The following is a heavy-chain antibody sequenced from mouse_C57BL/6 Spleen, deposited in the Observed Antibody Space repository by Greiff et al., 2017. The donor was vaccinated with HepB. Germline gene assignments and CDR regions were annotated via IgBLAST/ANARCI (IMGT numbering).Heavy chain of an antibody. V-gene: IGHV5-6*02. J-gene: IGHJ4*01. D-gene: IGHD1-1*01. CDR2: ISSGGSYT. CDR1: GFTFSSYG. Sequence: EVKLMESGGDLVKPGGSLKLSCAASGFTFSSYGMSWVRQTPDKRLEWVATISSGGSYTYYPDSVKGRFTISRDNAKNTLYLQMSSLKSEDTAMYYCARRSDYYGSNPHYCAMDYWGQGTSVTVSS. CDR3: ARRSDYYGSNPHYCAMDY.